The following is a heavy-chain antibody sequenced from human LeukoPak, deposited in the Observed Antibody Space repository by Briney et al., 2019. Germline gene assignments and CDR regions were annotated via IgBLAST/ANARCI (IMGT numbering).Heavy chain of an antibody. Sequence: SETLSLTCTVSGGSFRNYYCSWIRQPPGKGLEWIGHIYDSGSTNYNPSLKSRYKPSLKSRVTISVDMSKNQFSLKLTSVTAADTAVYYCATTADYGDYLALDYWGQGTLLTVSS. CDR3: ATTADYGDYLALDY. J-gene: IGHJ4*02. CDR2: IYDSGST. V-gene: IGHV4-59*01. CDR1: GGSFRNYY. D-gene: IGHD4-17*01.